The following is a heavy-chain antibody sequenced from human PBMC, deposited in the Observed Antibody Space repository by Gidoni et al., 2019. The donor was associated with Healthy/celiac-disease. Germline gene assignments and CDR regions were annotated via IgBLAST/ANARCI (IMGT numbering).Heavy chain of an antibody. D-gene: IGHD3-3*01. Sequence: VQLVASGGGLVQPGGSLSLSCEASGFTVCSNSMSWVRQAPGKGLEWVSGIYSGGSTYYADSVKGRFTISRHNSKNTLYLQMNSLRAEDTAVYYWAREGASGYPFDYWGQGTLVTVSS. CDR2: IYSGGST. CDR3: AREGASGYPFDY. J-gene: IGHJ4*02. V-gene: IGHV3-53*04. CDR1: GFTVCSNS.